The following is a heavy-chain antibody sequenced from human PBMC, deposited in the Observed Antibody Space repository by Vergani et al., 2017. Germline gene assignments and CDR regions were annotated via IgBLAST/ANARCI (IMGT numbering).Heavy chain of an antibody. CDR2: ISSRSSDI. J-gene: IGHJ4*02. Sequence: EVQLVESGGGLVKPGGSLRLSCAASGFTFSSYSMNWVRQAPGKGLEWVSSISSRSSDIYYAGSVKGRFTISRDNAKNSLYLHMNSLRAEDTAVYYCARDGLGITVAGSLDYWGQGTLVTVSS. CDR1: GFTFSSYS. V-gene: IGHV3-21*01. CDR3: ARDGLGITVAGSLDY. D-gene: IGHD6-19*01.